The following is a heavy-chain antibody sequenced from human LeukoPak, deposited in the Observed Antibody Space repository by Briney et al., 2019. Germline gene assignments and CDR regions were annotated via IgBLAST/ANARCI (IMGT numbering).Heavy chain of an antibody. D-gene: IGHD3-9*01. CDR3: ARGRTVRYFDWLLSVPEGAFDI. V-gene: IGHV1-69*01. CDR1: GGTFSSYA. Sequence: SVKVSCKASGGTFSSYAISWVRQAPGQGLEWMGGIIPIFGTANYAQKFQGRVTITADESTSTAYMELSSLRSDDTAVYYCARGRTVRYFDWLLSVPEGAFDIWGQGTMVTVSS. CDR2: IIPIFGTA. J-gene: IGHJ3*02.